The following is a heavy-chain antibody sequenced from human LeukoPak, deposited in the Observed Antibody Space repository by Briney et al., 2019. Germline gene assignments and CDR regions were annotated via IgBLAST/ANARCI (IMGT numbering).Heavy chain of an antibody. Sequence: GESLKISCKGSGYSFTSYWIGWVRQMPGKGLEWMGIIYPGDSDTRYSPSFQGQVTILADKSISAAYLQWSSLKAADTAMYYCARSRGSYSVDYWGQGTLVTVSS. V-gene: IGHV5-51*01. CDR3: ARSRGSYSVDY. D-gene: IGHD1-26*01. J-gene: IGHJ4*02. CDR1: GYSFTSYW. CDR2: IYPGDSDT.